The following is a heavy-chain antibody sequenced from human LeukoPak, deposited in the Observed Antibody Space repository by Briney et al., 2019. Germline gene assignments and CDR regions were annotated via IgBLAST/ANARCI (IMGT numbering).Heavy chain of an antibody. V-gene: IGHV3-23*01. D-gene: IGHD3-22*01. Sequence: PGGSLRLSCAASGFTFSSYAMSWVRQAPGKGLEWVSAISGSGGSTYYADSVKGRFTISRDNSKNTLYLQMNSLRAEDTAVYYCAKDLTMIVVASPDDAFDIWGQGTMVTVSS. CDR1: GFTFSSYA. CDR3: AKDLTMIVVASPDDAFDI. CDR2: ISGSGGST. J-gene: IGHJ3*02.